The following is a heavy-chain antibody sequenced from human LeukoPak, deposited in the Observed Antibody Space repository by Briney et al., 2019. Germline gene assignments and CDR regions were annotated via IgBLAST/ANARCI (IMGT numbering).Heavy chain of an antibody. Sequence: PGGSLRLSCAASGFTFSSYAMSWARQAPGKGLEGVSVIYSGGSTYYADSVKGRFTISRDNSKNTLYLQMNSLRAEDTAVYYCARETYYDYVWGSYLDYWGPGTLVTVSS. D-gene: IGHD3-16*02. CDR2: IYSGGST. V-gene: IGHV3-66*02. CDR3: ARETYYDYVWGSYLDY. CDR1: GFTFSSYA. J-gene: IGHJ4*02.